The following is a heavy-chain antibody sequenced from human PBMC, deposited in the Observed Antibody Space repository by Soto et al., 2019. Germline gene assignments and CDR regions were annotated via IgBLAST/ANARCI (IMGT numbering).Heavy chain of an antibody. CDR1: GGSISSYY. V-gene: IGHV4-59*01. D-gene: IGHD5-12*01. CDR3: ASDLLLGGYEGWFDP. CDR2: IYYSGST. J-gene: IGHJ5*02. Sequence: KPSETLSLTCTVAGGSISSYYWSWIRQPPGKGLEWIGYIYYSGSTNYNPSLKSRVTISVDTSKNQFSLKLSSVTAADTAVYYCASDLLLGGYEGWFDPWGQGTLVTVSS.